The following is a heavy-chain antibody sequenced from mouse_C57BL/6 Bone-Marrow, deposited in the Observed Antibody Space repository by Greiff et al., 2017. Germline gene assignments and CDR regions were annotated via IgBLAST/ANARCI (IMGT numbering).Heavy chain of an antibody. CDR1: GYTFTSYW. J-gene: IGHJ1*03. D-gene: IGHD2-5*01. Sequence: VQLQQPGPELVMPGASVTLSCKASGYTFTSYWFHWVKQRPGQGLEWIGEIDPSDSNTNYNPTFKGKSTFTVDKSSSSVYLQLSSLTSEDSAVYYCARDSNYVGYFDVWGTGTTVTVAS. CDR2: IDPSDSNT. V-gene: IGHV1-69*01. CDR3: ARDSNYVGYFDV.